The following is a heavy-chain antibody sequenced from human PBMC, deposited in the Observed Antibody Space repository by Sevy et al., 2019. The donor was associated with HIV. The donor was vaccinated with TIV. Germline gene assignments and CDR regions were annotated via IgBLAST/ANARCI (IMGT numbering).Heavy chain of an antibody. J-gene: IGHJ5*02. V-gene: IGHV3-7*01. CDR1: GFTFSSYW. CDR2: INPDGIEK. D-gene: IGHD3-10*02. Sequence: GGSLRLSCAASGFTFSSYWLTWVRQAPGKGLEWVANINPDGIEKDYVDSVKGRFTVSRDNAKNSLYLQMNSLRDEDTALYFCARVFGQCLVRGTQKLYKWFDPWGQGSLVTVSS. CDR3: ARVFGQCLVRGTQKLYKWFDP.